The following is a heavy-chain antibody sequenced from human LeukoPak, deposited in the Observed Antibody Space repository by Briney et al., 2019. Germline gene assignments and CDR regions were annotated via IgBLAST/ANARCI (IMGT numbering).Heavy chain of an antibody. CDR1: GFSFSTYW. V-gene: IGHV3-74*01. Sequence: GRSLRLSCAASGFSFSTYWIHWVRQSPGHGLVWASSINSDRSSSGYADSVKGRFTISRHNDKNTLYLQMNSLRAEDTALYCCGRGYNGVDVWGQGTTVTVSS. J-gene: IGHJ6*02. CDR3: GRGYNGVDV. CDR2: INSDRSSS.